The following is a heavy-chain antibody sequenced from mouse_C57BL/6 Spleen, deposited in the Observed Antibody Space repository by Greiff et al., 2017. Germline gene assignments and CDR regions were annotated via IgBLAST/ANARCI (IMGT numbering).Heavy chain of an antibody. CDR3: AREETAQAWFAY. Sequence: QVQLQQPGAELVKPGASVKLSCKASGYTFTSYWMHWVKQRPGQGLEWIGMIHPNSGSTNYNEKFKSKATLTVDKSSSTAYMQLSSLTSEDSAVYYCAREETAQAWFAYWGQGTLVTVSA. CDR2: IHPNSGST. J-gene: IGHJ3*01. D-gene: IGHD3-2*02. V-gene: IGHV1-64*01. CDR1: GYTFTSYW.